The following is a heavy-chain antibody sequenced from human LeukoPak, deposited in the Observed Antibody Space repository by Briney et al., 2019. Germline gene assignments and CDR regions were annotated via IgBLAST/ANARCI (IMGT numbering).Heavy chain of an antibody. Sequence: GGSLRLSCAASGFTFRSSGMHWVRQAPGKGLEWVAVIWYDGSNKYYADFVKGRFTISRDNSKNTLYLQMNGLRAEDTAVYFCARGFSHYFYAMDVWGQGTTVTVSS. CDR3: ARGFSHYFYAMDV. V-gene: IGHV3-33*01. D-gene: IGHD2/OR15-2a*01. J-gene: IGHJ6*02. CDR2: IWYDGSNK. CDR1: GFTFRSSG.